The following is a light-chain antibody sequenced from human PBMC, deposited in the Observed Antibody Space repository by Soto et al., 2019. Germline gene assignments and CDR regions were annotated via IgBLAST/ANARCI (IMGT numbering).Light chain of an antibody. CDR3: AAWAASLNNML. J-gene: IGLJ2*01. CDR1: SSNIGSSS. Sequence: QSVLIQPPSASGTPGQRVTISCSGSSSNIGSSSVNWYQQLPGTAPKLLIYSSDQRPSGVPDRFSGSKSGTSASLAISGLQSEDEADYYCAAWAASLNNMLFGGGTQLTVL. CDR2: SSD. V-gene: IGLV1-44*01.